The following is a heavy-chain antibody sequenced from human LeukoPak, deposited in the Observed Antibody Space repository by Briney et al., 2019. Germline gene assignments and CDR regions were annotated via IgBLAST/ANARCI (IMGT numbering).Heavy chain of an antibody. CDR3: ARASMGGRDYHLDS. V-gene: IGHV3-7*01. J-gene: IGHJ4*02. CDR2: IKTDGSQT. D-gene: IGHD4/OR15-4a*01. Sequence: PGGSLRLSCAASGFTFSTYWMTWVRQAPGKGLEWAANIKTDGSQTYYLDSVKGRFTISRDNAKNFLSLQLGSLRADDTGVYYCARASMGGRDYHLDSWGQGTLVTVSS. CDR1: GFTFSTYW.